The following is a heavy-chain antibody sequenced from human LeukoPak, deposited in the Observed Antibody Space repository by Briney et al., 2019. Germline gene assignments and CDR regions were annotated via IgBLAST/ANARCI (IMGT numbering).Heavy chain of an antibody. Sequence: GGSLRLSCAASGFTFSSYWMSWVRQAPGKGLEWVANIKQDGSEKYYVDSVKGRFTISRDNAKNSLYLQMNSLRAEDTAVYYCARRGLRLGELSLTALGPNTNWFDPWGQGTLVTVSS. V-gene: IGHV3-7*01. J-gene: IGHJ5*02. CDR1: GFTFSSYW. D-gene: IGHD3-16*02. CDR2: IKQDGSEK. CDR3: ARRGLRLGELSLTALGPNTNWFDP.